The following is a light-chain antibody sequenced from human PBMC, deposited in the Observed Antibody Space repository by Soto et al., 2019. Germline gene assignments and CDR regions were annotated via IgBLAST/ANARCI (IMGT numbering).Light chain of an antibody. CDR3: QQYGSSPRT. CDR1: RSVSSSY. V-gene: IGKV3D-20*01. CDR2: DAS. Sequence: ESVLTQSPATLSLSPGERATLSCGASRSVSSSYLAWYQQKPGLAPRLLIYDASSRATGIPDRFSGSGSGTDFTLTISRLEPEDFAVYYCQQYGSSPRTFGQGTKVEIK. J-gene: IGKJ1*01.